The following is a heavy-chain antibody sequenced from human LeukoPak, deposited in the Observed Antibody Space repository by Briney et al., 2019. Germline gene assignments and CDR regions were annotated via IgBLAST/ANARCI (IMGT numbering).Heavy chain of an antibody. V-gene: IGHV4-59*08. CDR1: GGSISSYY. CDR2: IYYSGST. D-gene: IGHD4-17*01. Sequence: SETLSLTCTVSGGSISSYYWSWIRQPPGKGLEWIGYIYYSGSTNYNPSLKSRVTISVDTSKNQFSLKLSSVTAADTAVYYCARGMTTVDYWGQGTLVTVSS. J-gene: IGHJ4*02. CDR3: ARGMTTVDY.